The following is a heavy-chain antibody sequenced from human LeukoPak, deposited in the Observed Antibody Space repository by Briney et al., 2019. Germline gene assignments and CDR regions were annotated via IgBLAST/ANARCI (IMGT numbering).Heavy chain of an antibody. J-gene: IGHJ6*02. V-gene: IGHV1-18*01. CDR2: ISVYNGNT. CDR1: GYTSTSYD. D-gene: IGHD2-15*01. Sequence: ASVKVSCKASGYTSTSYDFSWVRQAPGQGLEWMGWISVYNGNTNYAQKLQGRVTMTTDTSTSTAYMELRSLRSDDTAVYYCARDGHCSGGSCYSVGPHYYYYYGMDVWGQGTTVTVSS. CDR3: ARDGHCSGGSCYSVGPHYYYYYGMDV.